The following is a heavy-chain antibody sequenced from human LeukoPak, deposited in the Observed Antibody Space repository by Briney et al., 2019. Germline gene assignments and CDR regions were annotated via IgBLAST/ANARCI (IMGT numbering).Heavy chain of an antibody. CDR3: ARIRSSSSRWLDY. J-gene: IGHJ4*02. D-gene: IGHD6-6*01. CDR2: ISSSSSTI. CDR1: GFTFSSYS. V-gene: IGHV3-48*01. Sequence: GGSLRLSCAASGFTFSSYSMNWVRQAPGKGLEWVSYISSSSSTIYYADSVKGRFTISRDNAKNSLYLQMNSLRAEDTAVYYCARIRSSSSRWLDYWGQGTLVTVSS.